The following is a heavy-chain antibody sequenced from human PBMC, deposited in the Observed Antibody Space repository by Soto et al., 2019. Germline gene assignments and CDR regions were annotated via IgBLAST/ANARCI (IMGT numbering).Heavy chain of an antibody. Sequence: QVQLQESGSRLVRPSQTLSLTCSVSRGSVSSGGYSWSWIRQAPGKGLEWIGFISPSGSPAYNPSLKSRVSTSVDTSNKQISLELSSVTAADTAVYYCTRGVLAWGPGTLVTVSS. CDR3: TRGVLA. CDR2: ISPSGSP. D-gene: IGHD2-8*01. J-gene: IGHJ5*02. CDR1: RGSVSSGGYS. V-gene: IGHV4-30-2*01.